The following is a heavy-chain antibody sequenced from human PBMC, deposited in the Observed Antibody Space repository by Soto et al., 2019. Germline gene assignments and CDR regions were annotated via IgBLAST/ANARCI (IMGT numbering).Heavy chain of an antibody. CDR1: GFTFSSYG. J-gene: IGHJ4*02. V-gene: IGHV3-49*04. D-gene: IGHD5-18*01. CDR2: ISYGGTT. Sequence: GGSLRLSCAASGFTFSSYGMHWVRQAPGKGLEWVAVISYGGTTEYAASVKGRFTISRDDSKSIAYLQMNSLKTEDTAVYYCARGPQLWFKYFDYWGQGTLVTVSS. CDR3: ARGPQLWFKYFDY.